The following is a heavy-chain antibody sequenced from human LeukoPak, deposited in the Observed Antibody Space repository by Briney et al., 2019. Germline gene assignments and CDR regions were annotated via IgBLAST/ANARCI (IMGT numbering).Heavy chain of an antibody. CDR2: IYYSGST. CDR3: ARGDLPASGNY. V-gene: IGHV4-31*03. Sequence: SETLSLTCTVSGGSISSGGYYWSWIRQHPGKGLEWIGYIYYSGSTYYNPSLKSRVTISVDTSKNQSSLKLSSVTAADTAVYYCARGDLPASGNYWGQGTLVTVSS. CDR1: GGSISSGGYY. D-gene: IGHD6-6*01. J-gene: IGHJ4*02.